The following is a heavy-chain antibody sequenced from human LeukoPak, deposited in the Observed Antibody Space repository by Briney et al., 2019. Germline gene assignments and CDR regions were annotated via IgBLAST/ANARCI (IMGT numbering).Heavy chain of an antibody. CDR1: GGSIDSGGYY. V-gene: IGHV4-30-2*01. D-gene: IGHD6-13*01. CDR2: TYHSGST. CDR3: ARDQFGQLVNWFDP. Sequence: SQTLSLTCTVSGGSIDSGGYYWSWIRQPPGKGLEWIGNTYHSGSTYYNPSLKSRVTISLDRSKNQFSLRLSSVTAADTAVYFCARDQFGQLVNWFDPWGQGTLVTVSS. J-gene: IGHJ5*02.